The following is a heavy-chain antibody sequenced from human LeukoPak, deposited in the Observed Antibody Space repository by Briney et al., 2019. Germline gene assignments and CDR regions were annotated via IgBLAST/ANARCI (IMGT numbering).Heavy chain of an antibody. Sequence: PGGSLRLSCAASGFTFRDYGMHWVRQAPDKGLEWVASIRNDGSEKYYEDSVKGRFAIPRDNSKNTVHLQMDSLRAEDSAVYYCVKRGSASYDVDYWGQGTLVTVSS. CDR1: GFTFRDYG. D-gene: IGHD1-26*01. J-gene: IGHJ4*02. CDR3: VKRGSASYDVDY. CDR2: IRNDGSEK. V-gene: IGHV3-30*02.